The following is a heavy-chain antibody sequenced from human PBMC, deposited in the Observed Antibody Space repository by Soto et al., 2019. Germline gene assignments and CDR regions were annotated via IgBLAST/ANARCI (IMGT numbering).Heavy chain of an antibody. D-gene: IGHD3-3*01. Sequence: PGGSLRLSCAASGFTFSSYWMSWVRQAPGKGLEWVANIKQDGSEKYYVDSVKGRFTISRDNAKNSLYLQMNSLRAEDTAVYYCASKGRFLEWPLAVCGKGTTVTVSS. CDR3: ASKGRFLEWPLAV. CDR1: GFTFSSYW. J-gene: IGHJ6*04. CDR2: IKQDGSEK. V-gene: IGHV3-7*01.